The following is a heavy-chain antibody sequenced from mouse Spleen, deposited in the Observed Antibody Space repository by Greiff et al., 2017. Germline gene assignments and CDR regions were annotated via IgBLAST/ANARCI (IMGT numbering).Heavy chain of an antibody. J-gene: IGHJ2*01. Sequence: QVQLQQSGAELVRPGASVKLSCKASGYTFTDYYINWVKQRPGQGLEWIARIYPGSGNTYYNEKFKGKATLTAEKSSSTAYMQLSSLTSEDSAVYFCARDDGNHFDYWGQGTTLTVSA. CDR1: GYTFTDYY. D-gene: IGHD2-1*01. CDR3: ARDDGNHFDY. V-gene: IGHV1-76*01. CDR2: IYPGSGNT.